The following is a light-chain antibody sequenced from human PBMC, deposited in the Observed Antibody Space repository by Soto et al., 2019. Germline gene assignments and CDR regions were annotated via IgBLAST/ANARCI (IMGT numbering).Light chain of an antibody. Sequence: EIVLTQSPATLSLSPGERATLSCRASQSVGSYLVWYQQKPGQAPRLLIYDTSNRATAIPARFSGSGSGTDVTLTVSSLEPEDFAVYYCQQRRNWPPTFGQGTKLEIK. V-gene: IGKV3-11*01. CDR1: QSVGSY. CDR3: QQRRNWPPT. J-gene: IGKJ2*01. CDR2: DTS.